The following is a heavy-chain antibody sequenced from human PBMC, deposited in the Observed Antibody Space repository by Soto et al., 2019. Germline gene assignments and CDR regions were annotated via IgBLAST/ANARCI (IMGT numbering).Heavy chain of an antibody. V-gene: IGHV4-39*01. D-gene: IGHD7-27*01. J-gene: IGHJ4*02. CDR3: ARPWGGTNTRED. CDR1: GGSISSSSYY. CDR2: IYYSGST. Sequence: QLQLQESGPGLVKPSETLSLTCTVSGGSISSSSYYWGWIRQPPGKGLEWIGSIYYSGSTYYNPSLKSRVTISVDTSKNQFSLKLSSVTAADTAVYYCARPWGGTNTREDCGQGTLVTVSS.